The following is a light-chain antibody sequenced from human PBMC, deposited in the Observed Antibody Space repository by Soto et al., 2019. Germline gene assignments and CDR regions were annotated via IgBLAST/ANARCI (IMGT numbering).Light chain of an antibody. J-gene: IGKJ5*01. CDR1: QSVSSY. V-gene: IGKV3-11*01. CDR2: DAA. Sequence: EIVLTQSPATLSLSPGERATLSCRASQSVSSYLAWYQQKPGQAPRLLVYDAANRATGIPARFSGSGSGTDFTLTISSLEPEDFAVYYCQQHSNWSPRITFGQGTRLEIK. CDR3: QQHSNWSPRIT.